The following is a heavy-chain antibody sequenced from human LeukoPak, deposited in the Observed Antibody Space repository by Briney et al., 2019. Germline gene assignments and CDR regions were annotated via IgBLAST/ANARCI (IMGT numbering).Heavy chain of an antibody. CDR1: GFTFSSYG. CDR2: ISGSGGST. J-gene: IGHJ5*02. Sequence: GGSLRLSCAASGFTFSSYGMSWVRQAPGRGLEWVSAISGSGGSTYYADSVMGRFTISRDNSKNTLYLQMNSLRAEDTAVYYCAREDALLWFGESGRWFDPWGQGTLVTVSS. D-gene: IGHD3-10*01. V-gene: IGHV3-23*01. CDR3: AREDALLWFGESGRWFDP.